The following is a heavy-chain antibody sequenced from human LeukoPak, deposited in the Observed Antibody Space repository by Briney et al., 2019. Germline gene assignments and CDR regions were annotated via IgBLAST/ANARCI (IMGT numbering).Heavy chain of an antibody. Sequence: GGPLRLSCEASGFTFSSYEMNWFRKAPGKGLEWVSYISSSGSTIYYADSVKGRFTISRDNAKNSLYLQMNSLRAEDTAVYYCAELGITMIGGVWGKGTTVTISS. D-gene: IGHD3-10*02. CDR1: GFTFSSYE. CDR3: AELGITMIGGV. J-gene: IGHJ6*04. V-gene: IGHV3-48*03. CDR2: ISSSGSTI.